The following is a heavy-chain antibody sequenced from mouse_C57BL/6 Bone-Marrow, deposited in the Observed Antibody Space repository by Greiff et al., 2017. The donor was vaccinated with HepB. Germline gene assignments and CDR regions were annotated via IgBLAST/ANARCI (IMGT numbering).Heavy chain of an antibody. J-gene: IGHJ2*01. CDR2: INPNNGGT. Sequence: VQLQQSGPELVKPGASVKISCKASGYTFTDYYMNWVKQSHGKSLEWIGDINPNNGGTSYNQKFKGKATLTVDKSSSTAYMELRSLTSEDSAVYYCARGSGYVLWGQGTTLTVSS. CDR3: ARGSGYVL. V-gene: IGHV1-26*01. D-gene: IGHD3-2*02. CDR1: GYTFTDYY.